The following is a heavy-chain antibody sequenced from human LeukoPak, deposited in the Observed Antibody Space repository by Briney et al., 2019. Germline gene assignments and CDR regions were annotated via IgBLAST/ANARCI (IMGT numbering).Heavy chain of an antibody. V-gene: IGHV1-18*01. CDR3: ARGVAAAVDY. D-gene: IGHD6-13*01. J-gene: IGHJ4*02. Sequence: ASVKVSCKASGYTFTSYGISWVRQAPGQGLEWMGWISAYNGNTNYAQKFQGRVTMTRNTSISTAYMELSSLRSEDTAVYYCARGVAAAVDYWGQGTLVTVSS. CDR1: GYTFTSYG. CDR2: ISAYNGNT.